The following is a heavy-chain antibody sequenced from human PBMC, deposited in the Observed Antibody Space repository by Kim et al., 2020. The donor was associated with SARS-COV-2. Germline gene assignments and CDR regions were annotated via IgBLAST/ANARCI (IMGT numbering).Heavy chain of an antibody. D-gene: IGHD1-7*01. Sequence: TRYSPTVQGQVTISADKSISTAYLQWSSLKAADTAMYYCARRTGTTGIDYWGQGTLVTVSS. CDR3: ARRTGTTGIDY. CDR2: T. J-gene: IGHJ4*02. V-gene: IGHV5-51*01.